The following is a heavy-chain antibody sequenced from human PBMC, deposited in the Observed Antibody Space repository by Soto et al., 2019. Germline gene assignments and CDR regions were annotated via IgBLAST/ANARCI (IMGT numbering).Heavy chain of an antibody. CDR3: ARGGELAGWMPFDS. V-gene: IGHV1-69*01. CDR1: GGTFNTYG. Sequence: QVHLVQSGAEVKKPGSSVKVSCRASGGTFNTYGFNWVRQAPGQGLEWMGGIIPVFGTKTSAQNFQGRVTITADQSKTTAYMEMSGLTSEDTAVDFCARGGELAGWMPFDSWGQGTLVTVSS. CDR2: IIPVFGTK. D-gene: IGHD6-19*01. J-gene: IGHJ4*02.